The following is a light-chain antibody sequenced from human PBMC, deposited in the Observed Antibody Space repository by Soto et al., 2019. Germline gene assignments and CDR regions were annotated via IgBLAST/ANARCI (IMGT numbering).Light chain of an antibody. V-gene: IGKV3-15*01. J-gene: IGKJ1*01. Sequence: EIVMTQSPATLSVSPGERATLSCRASQSVSSKLVWYQQKPGQAPRFLIYSASTRATGIPDRFSGSGSGTDFTLTISRLEPEDFAVYFCQYYDSFRTFGQGTKGDIK. CDR3: QYYDSFRT. CDR2: SAS. CDR1: QSVSSK.